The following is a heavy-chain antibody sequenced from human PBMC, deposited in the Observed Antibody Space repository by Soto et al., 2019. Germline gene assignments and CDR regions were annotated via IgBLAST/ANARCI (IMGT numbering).Heavy chain of an antibody. D-gene: IGHD6-13*01. J-gene: IGHJ3*02. CDR1: GFTFSDYY. Sequence: QVQLVESGGGLVKPGGSLRLSCAASGFTFSDYYMSWIRQAPGKGLEWVSYISSSGSTIYYADSVKGRFTISRDNAKNSLVLQMNSLRAEDTAVYYCARHRPYSSSWYSDAFDIWGQGTMVTVSS. V-gene: IGHV3-11*01. CDR3: ARHRPYSSSWYSDAFDI. CDR2: ISSSGSTI.